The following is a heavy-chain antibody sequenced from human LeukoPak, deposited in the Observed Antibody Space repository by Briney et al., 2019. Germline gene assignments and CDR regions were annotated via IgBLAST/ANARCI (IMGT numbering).Heavy chain of an antibody. CDR1: GFTFSSYA. Sequence: GGSLRLSCAASGFTFSSYAMHWVRLAPGKGLEWVAVISYDGSNKYYADSVKGRFTISRDNSKNTLYLQMNSLRAEDTAVYYCAKDISPEFDPWGQGTLVTVSS. CDR2: ISYDGSNK. D-gene: IGHD3-16*02. V-gene: IGHV3-30-3*01. CDR3: AKDISPEFDP. J-gene: IGHJ5*02.